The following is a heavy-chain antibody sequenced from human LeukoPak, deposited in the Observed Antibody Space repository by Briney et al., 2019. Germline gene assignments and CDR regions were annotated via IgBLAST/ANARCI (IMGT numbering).Heavy chain of an antibody. D-gene: IGHD2-15*01. V-gene: IGHV5-51*01. CDR3: ARPGYCSGGSCPFDY. J-gene: IGHJ4*02. Sequence: GESLKISCKGSGYSFTSYWIGWVRQMPGKGLEWMGIIYPGDSDTRYSPSFQGQVTISADKSISTAYLQWSSLKASDTAMYYCARPGYCSGGSCPFDYWGQGTLVTVPS. CDR1: GYSFTSYW. CDR2: IYPGDSDT.